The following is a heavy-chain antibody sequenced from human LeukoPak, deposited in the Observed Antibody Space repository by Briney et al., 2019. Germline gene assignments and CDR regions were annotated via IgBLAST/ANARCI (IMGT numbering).Heavy chain of an antibody. D-gene: IGHD6-19*01. CDR3: ASAVAGGVVFY. J-gene: IGHJ4*02. CDR1: GGSISSYY. Sequence: SETLSLTCTVSGGSISSYYWSWIRQPPGKGLEWIGYIYYSGSTNYNPSLKSRVTISVDTSKNQFSLKLGSVTAADTAVYYCASAVAGGVVFYWGQGTLVTVSS. V-gene: IGHV4-59*01. CDR2: IYYSGST.